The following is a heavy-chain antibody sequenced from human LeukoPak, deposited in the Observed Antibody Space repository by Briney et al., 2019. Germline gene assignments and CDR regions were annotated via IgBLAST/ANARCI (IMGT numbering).Heavy chain of an antibody. CDR3: ARGGLTITMFGVDFIRNFDR. CDR2: ISDSSAM. V-gene: IGHV3-48*04. J-gene: IGHJ4*02. Sequence: GGSLRLSCAASGFTFSTYSMKWVRQAPGKGLEWVSYISDSSAMYYADSVRGRFTISRDSAENSLYLQMNSLTAEDTAVYYCARGGLTITMFGVDFIRNFDRWGQGTLVTVSS. CDR1: GFTFSTYS. D-gene: IGHD3-3*01.